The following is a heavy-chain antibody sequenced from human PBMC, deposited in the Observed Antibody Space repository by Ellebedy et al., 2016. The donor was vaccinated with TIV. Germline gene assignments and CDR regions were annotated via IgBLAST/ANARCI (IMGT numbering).Heavy chain of an antibody. CDR2: IYYSGST. Sequence: SETLSLTCTVSGGSISSYYWSWIRQPPGKGLEWIGYIYYSGSTNYNPSLKSRVTISVDTSKNQFSLKLSSVTAADTAVYYCASGMSGYGDYESYFDYWGQGTLVTVSS. D-gene: IGHD4-17*01. CDR3: ASGMSGYGDYESYFDY. J-gene: IGHJ4*02. V-gene: IGHV4-59*01. CDR1: GGSISSYY.